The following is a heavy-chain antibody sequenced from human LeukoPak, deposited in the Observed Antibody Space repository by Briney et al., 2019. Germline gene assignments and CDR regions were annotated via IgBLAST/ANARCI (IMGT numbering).Heavy chain of an antibody. V-gene: IGHV1-69*06. CDR2: IIPIFGTA. D-gene: IGHD3-10*01. Sequence: ASVKVSCKASGGTFSSYAISWVRQAPGQGLEWMGGIIPIFGTANYAQKFQGRVTITADKSTSTAYMELSSLRSEDTAVYYCARDLKGALEGYYGSGNFLWGQGTLVTVSS. CDR1: GGTFSSYA. CDR3: ARDLKGALEGYYGSGNFL. J-gene: IGHJ4*02.